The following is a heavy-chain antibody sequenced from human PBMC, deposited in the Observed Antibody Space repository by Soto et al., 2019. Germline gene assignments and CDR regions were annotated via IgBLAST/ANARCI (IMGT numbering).Heavy chain of an antibody. J-gene: IGHJ4*02. CDR1: GFSLTASAVG. CDR2: IYSDADK. CDR3: AHSLSNFRFFDY. Sequence: SGPTLVNPTQTLTLTCTVSGFSLTASAVGVGWIRQPPGKALEWLALIYSDADKRYSPSLKNRVTITKDTSKNQVVLTMTNIDPVDTGTYYCAHSLSNFRFFDYWGQGTLVTVSS. D-gene: IGHD4-4*01. V-gene: IGHV2-5*02.